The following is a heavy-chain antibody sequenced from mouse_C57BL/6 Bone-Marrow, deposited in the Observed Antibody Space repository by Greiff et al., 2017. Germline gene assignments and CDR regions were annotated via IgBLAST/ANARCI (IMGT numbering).Heavy chain of an antibody. D-gene: IGHD2-4*01. V-gene: IGHV14-3*01. CDR2: IDPANGNT. CDR3: ARIAGLRRGGYWYFDV. J-gene: IGHJ1*03. Sequence: EVQLQESVAELVRPGASVKLSCTASGFNIKNTYMHWVKQRPEQGLEWIGRIDPANGNTKYAPKFQGKATITADTSSNTAYLQLSSLTSEDTAIYYCARIAGLRRGGYWYFDVWGTGTTVTVSS. CDR1: GFNIKNTY.